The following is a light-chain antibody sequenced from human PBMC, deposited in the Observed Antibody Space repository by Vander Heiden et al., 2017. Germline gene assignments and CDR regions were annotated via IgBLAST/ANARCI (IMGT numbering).Light chain of an antibody. CDR2: QDS. CDR3: QAWDSSTVV. V-gene: IGLV3-1*01. Sequence: SYELTQPPSVSVSPGPTASITCSGDKLGDKYACCYQQKPGQSPVLVIYQDSKRPSGIPERFSGSNSGNTATLTISGTQAMDEADYYCQAWDSSTVVFGGGTKLTVL. J-gene: IGLJ2*01. CDR1: KLGDKY.